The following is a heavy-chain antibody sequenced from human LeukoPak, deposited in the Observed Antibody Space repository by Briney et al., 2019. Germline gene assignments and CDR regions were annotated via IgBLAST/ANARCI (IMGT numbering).Heavy chain of an antibody. J-gene: IGHJ6*03. D-gene: IGHD2-2*01. CDR1: GFTFSSYA. Sequence: QPGGSLTLSCAASGFTFSSYAMSWVRQAPGKGLEWVSTISGSGGSTYYADSVKGRFTISRDNSKNTLYLQMNSLRAEDTAVYHCAKAIRTSCYGCNMDVWGKGTTVTVSS. CDR3: AKAIRTSCYGCNMDV. V-gene: IGHV3-23*01. CDR2: ISGSGGST.